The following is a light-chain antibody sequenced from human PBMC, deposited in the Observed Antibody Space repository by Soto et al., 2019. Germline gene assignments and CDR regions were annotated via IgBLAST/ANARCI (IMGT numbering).Light chain of an antibody. CDR2: DAS. J-gene: IGKJ4*01. Sequence: DIQMTQSPSSLSASVGDRVTITCQASQDISNYLNWYQQKPGKAPKLLINDASNLETGVPSRFSGSGSGTDFTSTISSLQPEDIATYYCQQYDNLPLTFGGGTKVEIK. CDR3: QQYDNLPLT. V-gene: IGKV1-33*01. CDR1: QDISNY.